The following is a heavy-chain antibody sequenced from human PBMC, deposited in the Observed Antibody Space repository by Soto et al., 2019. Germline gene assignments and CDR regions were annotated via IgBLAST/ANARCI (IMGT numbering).Heavy chain of an antibody. CDR1: GGTFSSYA. V-gene: IGHV1-69*13. CDR3: ATGKQWLQSYFQH. D-gene: IGHD3-22*01. CDR2: IIPIFGTA. J-gene: IGHJ1*01. Sequence: SVKVSCKASGGTFSSYAIGWVRQAPGQGLEWMGGIIPIFGTANYAQKFQGRVTITADESTSTAYMELSSLRSEDTAVYYCATGKQWLQSYFQHWGQGTLVTVSS.